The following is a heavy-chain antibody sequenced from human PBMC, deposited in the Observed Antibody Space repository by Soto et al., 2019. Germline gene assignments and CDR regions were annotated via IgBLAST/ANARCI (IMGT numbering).Heavy chain of an antibody. D-gene: IGHD5-12*01. J-gene: IGHJ5*02. CDR1: GFTFSSYA. CDR2: ISGSGGST. Sequence: GGSLRLSCAASGFTFSSYAMSWVRQAPGKGLEWVSAISGSGGSTYYADSVKGRFTISRDNSKNTLYLQMNSLRAEDTAVYYCAKGVSGYPLTGLNWFDPWGQGTLVTVSS. CDR3: AKGVSGYPLTGLNWFDP. V-gene: IGHV3-23*01.